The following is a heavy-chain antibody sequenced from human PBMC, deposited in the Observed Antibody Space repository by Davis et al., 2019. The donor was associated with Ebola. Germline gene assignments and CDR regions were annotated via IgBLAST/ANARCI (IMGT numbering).Heavy chain of an antibody. CDR2: INPNSGGT. CDR3: ARDLYCSSTSCYSNWFDP. V-gene: IGHV1-2*06. CDR1: GYTFTNYG. J-gene: IGHJ5*02. Sequence: ASVKVSCKASGYTFTNYGINWVRQAPGQGLEWMGRINPNSGGTNYAQKFQGRVTMTRDTSISTAYMELSRLRSDDTAVYYCARDLYCSSTSCYSNWFDPWGQGSLVTVSS. D-gene: IGHD2-2*01.